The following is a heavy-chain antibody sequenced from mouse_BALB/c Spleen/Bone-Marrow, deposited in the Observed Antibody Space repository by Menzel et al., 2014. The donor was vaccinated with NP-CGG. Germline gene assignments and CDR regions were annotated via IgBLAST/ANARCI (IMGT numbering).Heavy chain of an antibody. D-gene: IGHD1-1*01. CDR3: ASYYYGRAWFAY. V-gene: IGHV14-3*02. CDR1: GFNIKDTY. CDR2: IDPANGNT. J-gene: IGHJ3*01. Sequence: VQLQQSGAELVKPGASVKLSCTASGFNIKDTYMHWVMQRPEQGLEWIGRIDPANGNTKYDPKFQGKATITADTSSNTAYLQLSSLTSEDTAVYYCASYYYGRAWFAYWGQGTLVTVSA.